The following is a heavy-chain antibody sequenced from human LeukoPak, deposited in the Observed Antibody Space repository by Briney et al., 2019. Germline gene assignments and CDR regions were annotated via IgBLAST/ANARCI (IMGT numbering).Heavy chain of an antibody. CDR1: GVTLSSYA. D-gene: IGHD3-3*01. V-gene: IGHV3-23*01. CDR2: ISSSGSGGNT. CDR3: ASPQGFGVVNDAFDI. Sequence: GGSLRLSCAASGVTLSSYAMSWARQAPGKGLEWVSGISSSGSGGNTHYADSVKGRLTISRDNSKNTLYLQMNSLRAEDTAVYYCASPQGFGVVNDAFDIWGQGTMVTVSS. J-gene: IGHJ3*02.